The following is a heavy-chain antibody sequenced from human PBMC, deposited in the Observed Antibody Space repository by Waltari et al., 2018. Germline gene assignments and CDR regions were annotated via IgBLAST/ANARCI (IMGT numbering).Heavy chain of an antibody. D-gene: IGHD3-10*01. Sequence: EVQLVESGGGLVQPGGSLRLSCAASGFTFSSYWMHWVRQAPGKGLVWVSRINRDGSSTSYADSVKCRFTISRDNAKNTLYLQMNSLRAEDTAVYYCARGPRLLWFGELFNYWGQGTLVTVSS. V-gene: IGHV3-74*01. CDR2: INRDGSST. CDR1: GFTFSSYW. J-gene: IGHJ4*02. CDR3: ARGPRLLWFGELFNY.